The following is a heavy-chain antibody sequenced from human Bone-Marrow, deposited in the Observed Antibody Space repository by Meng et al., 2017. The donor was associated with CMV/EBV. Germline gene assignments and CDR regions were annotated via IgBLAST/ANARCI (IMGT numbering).Heavy chain of an antibody. CDR2: FDPEDGET. CDR3: AGFHDYSKGYGMDV. D-gene: IGHD4-11*01. J-gene: IGHJ6*02. Sequence: ASVKVSCKVSGYTLTELSMHWVRQAPGKGLEWMGGFDPEDGETIYAQKFQGRVTMTEDTSTDTAYMELSSLRSEDTAVYYCAGFHDYSKGYGMDVWGQGTTVTVSS. V-gene: IGHV1-24*01. CDR1: GYTLTELS.